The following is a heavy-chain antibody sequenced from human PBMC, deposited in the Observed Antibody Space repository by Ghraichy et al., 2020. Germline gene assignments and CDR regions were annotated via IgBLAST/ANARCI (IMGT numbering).Heavy chain of an antibody. J-gene: IGHJ6*02. CDR2: ISVGGDIT. D-gene: IGHD5-12*01. Sequence: GGSLRLSCAASGFTFSNYALHWVRQAPGKGPEWVSAISVGGDITFYADSVKGRFTISRDNSKNTLYLQMSTLRAEDTAIYYCVTRRHSGYHYAYYGLDVWGQGTTVTVSS. CDR1: GFTFSNYA. CDR3: VTRRHSGYHYAYYGLDV. V-gene: IGHV3-23*01.